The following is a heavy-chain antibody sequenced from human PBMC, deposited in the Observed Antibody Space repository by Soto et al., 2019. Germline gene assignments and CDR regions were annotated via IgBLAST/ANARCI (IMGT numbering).Heavy chain of an antibody. D-gene: IGHD1-1*01. CDR1: GFTVSNNY. CDR3: ARDGTYNWV. V-gene: IGHV3-66*01. J-gene: IGHJ4*02. CDR2: IYSGGAT. Sequence: ESGGGLVQPGGSLRLSCAASGFTVSNNYMRWVRQATGKGLEWVSLIYSGGATYYADSVKGRFTISRDNSKNTLYLQMNSLRAEATAVYYCARDGTYNWVGGQGILVTVSS.